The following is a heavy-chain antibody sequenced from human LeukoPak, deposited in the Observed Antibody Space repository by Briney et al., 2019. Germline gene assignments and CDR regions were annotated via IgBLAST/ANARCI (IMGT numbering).Heavy chain of an antibody. CDR3: AREWAGYGSGSYYYY. Sequence: SVKVSCKASGGTFSSYAISWVRQAPGQGLEWMGGIIPLFGTANYAQKFLGRVIMTADESTGTAYMYLSSLKSEDTAVYYCAREWAGYGSGSYYYYWGQGTLVTVSS. CDR1: GGTFSSYA. J-gene: IGHJ4*02. D-gene: IGHD3-10*01. V-gene: IGHV1-69*13. CDR2: IIPLFGTA.